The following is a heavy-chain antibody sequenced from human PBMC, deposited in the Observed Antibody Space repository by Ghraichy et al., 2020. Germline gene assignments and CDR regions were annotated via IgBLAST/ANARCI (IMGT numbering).Heavy chain of an antibody. Sequence: SQTLSLTCTVSGGSISNYYWNWIRQPPGKGLEWIGYIYYSGSTNYNPSLKSRVTISVDTSENQFSLKLSSVTAADTAVYYCAREGYDILTGYGMDVWGQGTTVTVSS. D-gene: IGHD3-9*01. J-gene: IGHJ6*02. CDR2: IYYSGST. CDR3: AREGYDILTGYGMDV. CDR1: GGSISNYY. V-gene: IGHV4-59*01.